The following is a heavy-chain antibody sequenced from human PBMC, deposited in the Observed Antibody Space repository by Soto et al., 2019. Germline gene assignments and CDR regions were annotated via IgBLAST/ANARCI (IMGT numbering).Heavy chain of an antibody. J-gene: IGHJ6*02. D-gene: IGHD2-21*02. CDR3: VQSRCVGDCLEIYSSHAYNGLDV. V-gene: IGHV2-5*02. CDR1: GLSLRTTGVC. CDR2: LYWDDDK. Sequence: QVTLKESGPTLVKPTQTLTLTCTVSGLSLRTTGVCVGWVRQPPGKSLEWLALLYWDDDKRYSTALSSRLTIAKDISETQVVLTMTNTDTLDTATHYSVQSRCVGDCLEIYSSHAYNGLDVWGQGTTVTVSS.